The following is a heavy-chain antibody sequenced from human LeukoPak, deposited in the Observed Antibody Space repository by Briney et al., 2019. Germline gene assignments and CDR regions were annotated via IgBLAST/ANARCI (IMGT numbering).Heavy chain of an antibody. Sequence: PSETLSLTCTVSGGSISSSNYYWGWIRQPPWKGLEWIGSIYYSGSTNYNPSLKSRVTISVDTSKNQFSPKLSSVTAADTAVYYCARARGGYDYYYYMDVWGKGTTVTISS. V-gene: IGHV4-39*07. CDR3: ARARGGYDYYYYMDV. D-gene: IGHD3-10*01. J-gene: IGHJ6*03. CDR2: IYYSGST. CDR1: GGSISSSNYY.